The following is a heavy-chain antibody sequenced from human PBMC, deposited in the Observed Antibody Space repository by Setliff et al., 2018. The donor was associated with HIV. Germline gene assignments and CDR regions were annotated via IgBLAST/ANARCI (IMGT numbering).Heavy chain of an antibody. V-gene: IGHV1-24*01. CDR3: ATASMVLGRYYYYGMDV. CDR1: GGPFSSYA. J-gene: IGHJ6*02. Sequence: ASVKVSCKASGGPFSSYAISWVRQAPGKGLEWMGGFDPEDGETIYAQKFQGRVTMTEDTSTDTAYMELSSLRSEDTAVYYCATASMVLGRYYYYGMDVWGQGTTVTVSS. D-gene: IGHD3-10*01. CDR2: FDPEDGET.